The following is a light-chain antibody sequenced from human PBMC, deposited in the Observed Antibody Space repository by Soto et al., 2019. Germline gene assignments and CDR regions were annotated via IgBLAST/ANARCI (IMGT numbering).Light chain of an antibody. CDR2: GTS. CDR3: QQYSDWPLT. J-gene: IGKJ4*01. Sequence: TQTAYTLSLSPGQRATLSCSASQSVTDNYLAWYQQKPGQAPRLLIYGTSSRATGMPDRFSGSGSGTEFTLTISSLQSEDFAVYYCQQYSDWPLTFGGGTKVDIK. CDR1: QSVTDNY. V-gene: IGKV3D-15*01.